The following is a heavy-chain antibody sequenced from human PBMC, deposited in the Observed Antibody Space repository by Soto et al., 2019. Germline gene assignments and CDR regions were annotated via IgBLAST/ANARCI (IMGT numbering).Heavy chain of an antibody. Sequence: PSQTLSLPCTVSGGSLSIIHYYLSRIRQPPGKGLEWIGSIYYSGSTYYNPSLKSRVTISVDTSKNQFSLNLSSVTAADTAVYYCAGGGSNSSSWQLDYWGLGTLVT. CDR3: AGGGSNSSSWQLDY. CDR1: GGSLSIIHYY. CDR2: IYYSGST. V-gene: IGHV4-39*01. J-gene: IGHJ4*02. D-gene: IGHD6-13*01.